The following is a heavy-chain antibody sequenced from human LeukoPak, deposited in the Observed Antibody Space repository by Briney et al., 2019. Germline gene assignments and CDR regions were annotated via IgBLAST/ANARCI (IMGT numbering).Heavy chain of an antibody. CDR3: ARGPRAVAGFDY. V-gene: IGHV3-48*03. CDR2: ISSSGSTI. Sequence: GGSLRLSCAASGFTFSSYEMNWVRQAPAKGQEWVSYISSSGSTIYYADSVKGRFTISRDNAKNSLYLQMNSLRAEDTAVYYCARGPRAVAGFDYWGQGTLVTVSS. D-gene: IGHD6-19*01. CDR1: GFTFSSYE. J-gene: IGHJ4*02.